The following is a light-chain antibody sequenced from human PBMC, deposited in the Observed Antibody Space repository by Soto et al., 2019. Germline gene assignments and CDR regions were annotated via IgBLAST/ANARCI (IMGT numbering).Light chain of an antibody. V-gene: IGKV1-5*03. CDR3: QQYGSSPQVT. CDR2: KAS. Sequence: DIQMTQSPSSLSGSVGDRVTITCLASQTISSWLAWYQQKPGKAPKLLIYKASTLKSGVPSRFSGSGSGTDFTLTISGLQPEDFAVYYCQQYGSSPQVTFGQGTRLEIK. J-gene: IGKJ5*01. CDR1: QTISSW.